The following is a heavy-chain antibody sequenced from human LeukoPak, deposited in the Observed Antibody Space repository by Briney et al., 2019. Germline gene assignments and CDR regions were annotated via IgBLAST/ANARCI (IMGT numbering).Heavy chain of an antibody. D-gene: IGHD1-26*01. Sequence: PSETLPLTCTVSGGSISSYYWSWIRQPPGKGLEWIGYIYYSGSTNYNPSLKSRVTISVDTSKNQFSLKLSSVTAADTAMYYCARFKTSGTYYMDVWGKGTTVTVSS. CDR2: IYYSGST. V-gene: IGHV4-59*08. CDR1: GGSISSYY. J-gene: IGHJ6*03. CDR3: ARFKTSGTYYMDV.